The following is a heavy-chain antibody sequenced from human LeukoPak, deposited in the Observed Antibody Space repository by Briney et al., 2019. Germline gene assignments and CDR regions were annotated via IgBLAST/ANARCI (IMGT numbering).Heavy chain of an antibody. Sequence: GGSLRLSCAASGFTFDDYAMHWVRQAPGKGLEWVSGISWNSGSIGYADSVKGRFTISRDNAKNSLYLQMNSLRAEDTAVYYCARSPEVAGSNFDYWGQGTLVTVSS. CDR1: GFTFDDYA. CDR2: ISWNSGSI. D-gene: IGHD6-19*01. V-gene: IGHV3-9*01. J-gene: IGHJ4*02. CDR3: ARSPEVAGSNFDY.